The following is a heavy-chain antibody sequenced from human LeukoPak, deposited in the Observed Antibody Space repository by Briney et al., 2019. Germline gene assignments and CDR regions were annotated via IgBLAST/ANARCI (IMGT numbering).Heavy chain of an antibody. D-gene: IGHD3-10*01. J-gene: IGHJ4*02. Sequence: PSETLSLTCTVSGASVSPYHWSWIRQPPGKGLEWIGYVFYTGSTTYNPSLKSRLTISVDTSKSQFSLKLNSVTAADTAVYYCARDLGPSRGFDYWGRGTLVTVSS. V-gene: IGHV4-59*02. CDR3: ARDLGPSRGFDY. CDR2: VFYTGST. CDR1: GASVSPYH.